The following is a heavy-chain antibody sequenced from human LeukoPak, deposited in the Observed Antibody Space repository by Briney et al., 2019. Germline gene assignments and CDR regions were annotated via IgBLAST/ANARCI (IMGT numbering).Heavy chain of an antibody. CDR3: ARSLAAGGGYGMDV. CDR2: IGTAGDT. V-gene: IGHV3-13*01. Sequence: GGSLRLSCAASGFTFSSYDMHWVRQATGKGLEWVSAIGTAGDTYYPGSVKGRFTISRENAKNSLYLQMNSLRVGDTAVYYCARSLAAGGGYGMDVWGQGTTVTVSS. J-gene: IGHJ6*02. CDR1: GFTFSSYD. D-gene: IGHD6-13*01.